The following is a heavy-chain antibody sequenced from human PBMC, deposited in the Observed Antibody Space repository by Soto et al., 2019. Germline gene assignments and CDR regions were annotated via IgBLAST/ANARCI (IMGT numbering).Heavy chain of an antibody. V-gene: IGHV4-39*01. Sequence: PSETLSLTCTVSGGSISSHGYYWGWIRQPPGKGLEWIGTIYYSGTTFYSPSLKSRVTISVDTSKNQLSLKLSSVTAADTAVYYCARHAGGVSQIDYWGQGTLVTVSS. D-gene: IGHD1-26*01. CDR2: IYYSGTT. CDR3: ARHAGGVSQIDY. CDR1: GGSISSHGYY. J-gene: IGHJ4*02.